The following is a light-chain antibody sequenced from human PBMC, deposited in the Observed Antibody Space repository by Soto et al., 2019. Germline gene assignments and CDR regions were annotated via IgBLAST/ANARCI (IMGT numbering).Light chain of an antibody. CDR2: DAS. J-gene: IGKJ2*01. CDR3: QQRSYWPQYT. Sequence: VLTQSPATLSLSPGEKATLSCRASQTIGAYLAWYQHKPGQAPRLLIFDASHRASGVPPRFSGSGSGTDFTLNISSLEPEDFAIYYCQQRSYWPQYTFGQGTKLEI. V-gene: IGKV3-11*01. CDR1: QTIGAY.